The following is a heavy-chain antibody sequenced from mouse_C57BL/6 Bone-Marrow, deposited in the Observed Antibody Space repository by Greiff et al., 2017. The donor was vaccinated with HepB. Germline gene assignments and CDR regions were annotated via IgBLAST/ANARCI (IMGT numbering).Heavy chain of an antibody. CDR3: ARLRWYFDY. D-gene: IGHD3-2*02. J-gene: IGHJ2*01. CDR1: GYSFTGYF. Sequence: EVQGVESGPELVKPGDSVKISCKASGYSFTGYFMNWVMQSHGKSLEWIGRINPYNGDTFYNQKFKGKATLTVDKSSSTAHMELRSLTSEDSAVYYCARLRWYFDYWGQGTTLTVSS. CDR2: INPYNGDT. V-gene: IGHV1-20*01.